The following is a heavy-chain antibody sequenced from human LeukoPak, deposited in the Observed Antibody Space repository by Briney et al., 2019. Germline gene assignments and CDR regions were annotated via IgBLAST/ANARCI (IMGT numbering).Heavy chain of an antibody. D-gene: IGHD3-10*01. CDR1: GDSISRYY. Sequence: AETLSLTGTVSGDSISRYYWSWIRQLAGKGLEWIGRIYNGGIITYNPSLKSRVTMSIDTSNNQFSLRLRFVTAADTAVYYSARDSGTTGEVKFDPWGQGTLVTVSS. J-gene: IGHJ5*02. CDR3: ARDSGTTGEVKFDP. V-gene: IGHV4-4*07. CDR2: IYNGGII.